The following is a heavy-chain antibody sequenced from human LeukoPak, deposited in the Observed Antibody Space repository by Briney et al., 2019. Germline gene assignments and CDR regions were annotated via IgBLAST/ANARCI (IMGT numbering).Heavy chain of an antibody. CDR3: ARDRYYGVNGGFDY. V-gene: IGHV1-8*02. J-gene: IGHJ4*02. CDR2: MNPNSGNT. Sequence: ASVKVSCKASGYTFTSYDINWVRQATGQGLEWMGWMNPNSGNTGYAQKFQGRVTMTRDTSISTAYMELSRLRSDDTAVYYCARDRYYGVNGGFDYWGQGTLVTVSS. D-gene: IGHD4-17*01. CDR1: GYTFTSYD.